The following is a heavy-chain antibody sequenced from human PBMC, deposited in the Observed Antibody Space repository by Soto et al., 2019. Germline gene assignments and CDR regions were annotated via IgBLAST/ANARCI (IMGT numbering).Heavy chain of an antibody. D-gene: IGHD3-10*01. Sequence: EVQLLESGGGLVQPGGSLRLSCAASGFTFSSYAMSWVRQAPGKGLEWVSAISGSSGSTYYVDSVKGRFTISRDNSKTTQYLQMNSHRAEDTAVYYCAKVRGYYGAGRDAFDIWGQGTMVTVSS. V-gene: IGHV3-23*01. CDR1: GFTFSSYA. CDR3: AKVRGYYGAGRDAFDI. CDR2: ISGSSGST. J-gene: IGHJ3*02.